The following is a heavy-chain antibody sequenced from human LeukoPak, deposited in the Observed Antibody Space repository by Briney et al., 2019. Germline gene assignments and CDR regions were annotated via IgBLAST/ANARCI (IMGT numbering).Heavy chain of an antibody. CDR1: RFTFSIYS. J-gene: IGHJ5*02. CDR3: ASLDTAKQPLANH. V-gene: IGHV3-21*04. Sequence: GGSLRPSWAASRFTFSIYSMVWVRQAPGKGLEWVSFISTCTTYRYFADSVKGRFTISSDNAENSLYLQMNTLRVEDTAMYYCASLDTAKQPLANHWGQGTLVTVSS. D-gene: IGHD5-18*01. CDR2: ISTCTTYR.